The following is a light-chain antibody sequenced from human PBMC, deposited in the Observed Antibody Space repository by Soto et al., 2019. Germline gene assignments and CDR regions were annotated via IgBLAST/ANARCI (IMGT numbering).Light chain of an antibody. J-gene: IGLJ2*01. CDR2: EGS. Sequence: QSALTQPASMSGSPEQSITISCTGTSSDVGTYNLVSWYQQHPGKAPKLMIYEGSKRPSGVSNRFSGSKSGNTASLTISGLQAEDEADYYCCSYAGSSTFHVILGGGTKLTVL. V-gene: IGLV2-23*03. CDR1: SSDVGTYNL. CDR3: CSYAGSSTFHVI.